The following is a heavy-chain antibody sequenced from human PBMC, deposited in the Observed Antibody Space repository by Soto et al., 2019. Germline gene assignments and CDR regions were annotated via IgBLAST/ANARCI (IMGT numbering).Heavy chain of an antibody. CDR3: ARGLNCGGDCYTVGR. V-gene: IGHV4-4*02. D-gene: IGHD2-21*02. Sequence: VQLQESGPGLVKPSGTLSLTCAVSGGSISSSNWWSWVRQPPGKGLEWFGETYHSGSTTYNPSPKRRVTVSVDKSKNEFSLKLSSVTAADTAVYYCARGLNCGGDCYTVGRWGQGTLVTVSS. CDR1: GGSISSSNW. J-gene: IGHJ4*02. CDR2: TYHSGST.